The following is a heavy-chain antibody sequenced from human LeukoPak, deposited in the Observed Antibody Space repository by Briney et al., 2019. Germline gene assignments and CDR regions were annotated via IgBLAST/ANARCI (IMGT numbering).Heavy chain of an antibody. CDR2: IYYSGST. D-gene: IGHD2-2*01. Sequence: SETLSLTCTVSGGSISSYFWSWIRQPPGKGLEWIGYIYYSGSTNYSPSLKSRVTISVDTSKNQFSLKLSSVTAADTAVYYCARQAGSYAFYYYDYWGQGTLVTVSS. V-gene: IGHV4-59*08. CDR3: ARQAGSYAFYYYDY. J-gene: IGHJ4*02. CDR1: GGSISSYF.